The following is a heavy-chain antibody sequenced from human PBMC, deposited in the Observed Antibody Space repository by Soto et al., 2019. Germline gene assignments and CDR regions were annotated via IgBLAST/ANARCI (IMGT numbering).Heavy chain of an antibody. D-gene: IGHD3-16*02. CDR1: GVSFSNYY. Sequence: ETLGLTCAVYGVSFSNYYWTWIRRPPGRGLEWIGEINHNGSTNYNPSLKSRLTISVDTSRNQFSLKLSSVTAADTAMYYCARDRVYNYRYLDYWGQGTRVTVYS. CDR3: ARDRVYNYRYLDY. CDR2: INHNGST. V-gene: IGHV4-34*01. J-gene: IGHJ4*02.